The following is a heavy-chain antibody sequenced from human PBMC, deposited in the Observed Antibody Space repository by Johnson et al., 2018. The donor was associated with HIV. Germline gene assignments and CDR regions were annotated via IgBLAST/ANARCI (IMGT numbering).Heavy chain of an antibody. CDR2: IYSGGST. Sequence: VQLVESGGDLVQPGGSLRLSCAASGFTVSNNYMSWVRQAPGKGLEWVSVIYSGGSTYYADSVKGRFTISRDNSKNTLYLQMNSLRAEDTAVYYCARGDIVVVPAATRAQDAFDIWGQGTMVTVSS. J-gene: IGHJ3*02. CDR1: GFTVSNNY. V-gene: IGHV3-66*01. CDR3: ARGDIVVVPAATRAQDAFDI. D-gene: IGHD2-2*01.